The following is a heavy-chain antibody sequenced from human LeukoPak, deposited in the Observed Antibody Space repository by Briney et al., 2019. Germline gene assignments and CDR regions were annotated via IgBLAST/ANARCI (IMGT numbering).Heavy chain of an antibody. D-gene: IGHD2/OR15-2a*01. CDR1: GFTVSSNY. V-gene: IGHV3-53*01. J-gene: IGHJ4*02. Sequence: GGSLRLSCAASGFTVSSNYMSWVRQAPGKGLEWVSVIYSGGSTYYADSVKGRFTISRDDSKNTLYLQMNSLRAEDTAVYYCASESFVGQYYFDYWGQGTPVTVSS. CDR3: ASESFVGQYYFDY. CDR2: IYSGGST.